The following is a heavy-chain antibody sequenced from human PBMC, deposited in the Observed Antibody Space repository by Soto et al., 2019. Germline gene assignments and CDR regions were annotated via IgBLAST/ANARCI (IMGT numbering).Heavy chain of an antibody. J-gene: IGHJ6*02. CDR3: ARVRRDCSGGSCYHYYYYYGMDV. D-gene: IGHD2-15*01. Sequence: SETLSLTCAVSGGSISSGDYYWSWIRQPPGKGLEWIGYIYYSGSTYYNPSLKSRVTISVDTSKNQFSLKLSSVTAADTAVYYCARVRRDCSGGSCYHYYYYYGMDVWGQGTTVTVSS. CDR2: IYYSGST. V-gene: IGHV4-30-4*01. CDR1: GGSISSGDYY.